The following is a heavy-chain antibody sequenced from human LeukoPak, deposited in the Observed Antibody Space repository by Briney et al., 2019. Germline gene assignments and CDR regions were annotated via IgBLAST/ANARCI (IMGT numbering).Heavy chain of an antibody. CDR1: GGSISSSSYY. V-gene: IGHV4-39*07. CDR3: ARALGTTSELGDAFDI. Sequence: PSETLSLTCTVSGGSISSSSYYWGWIRQPPGKGLEWIGRIYTSGSTNYNPSLKSRVTISVDTSKNQFSLKLSSVTAADTAVYYCARALGTTSELGDAFDIWGQGTMVTVSS. CDR2: IYTSGST. J-gene: IGHJ3*02. D-gene: IGHD4-17*01.